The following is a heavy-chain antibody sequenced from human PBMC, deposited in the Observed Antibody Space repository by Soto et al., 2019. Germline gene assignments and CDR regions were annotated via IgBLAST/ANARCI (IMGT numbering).Heavy chain of an antibody. CDR3: ARHLGEGYFDY. Sequence: SETLSLTCTVSGGSISGHYWSWIRQHPGKGLEWIGYISNSGRTYYNPSLKSRLTISLDTSENQFSLKLSSVTAADTAVYYCARHLGEGYFDYWGQGTLVTVSS. CDR2: ISNSGRT. V-gene: IGHV4-59*08. J-gene: IGHJ4*02. CDR1: GGSISGHY.